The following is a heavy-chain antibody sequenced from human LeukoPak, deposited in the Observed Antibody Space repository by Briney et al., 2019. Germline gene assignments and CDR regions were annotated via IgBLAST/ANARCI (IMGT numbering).Heavy chain of an antibody. CDR3: ARPSVSTLTGEFDY. D-gene: IGHD7-27*01. Sequence: PSETLSLTCTVSGGSISSSSYYWGWIRQPPGKGLEWIGSIDYSASTYYNPSLKSRVTIYVDTSKNQFSLNLSSVTATDTAVYYCARPSVSTLTGEFDYWGQGTLVTVSS. V-gene: IGHV4-39*01. CDR1: GGSISSSSYY. J-gene: IGHJ4*02. CDR2: IDYSAST.